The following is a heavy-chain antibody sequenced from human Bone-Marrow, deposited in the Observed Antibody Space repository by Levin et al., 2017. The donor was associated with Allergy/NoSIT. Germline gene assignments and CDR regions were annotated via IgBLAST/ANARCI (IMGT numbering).Heavy chain of an antibody. CDR3: ARQPESSKDAFDI. CDR2: IYPADSDT. V-gene: IGHV5-51*01. CDR1: ANTLARYW. Sequence: PGGSLRLSCKISANTLARYWIAWVRQRPGKGLEWMGIIYPADSDTRYSPSFEGQVTISADKSITTAYLEWSSLRASDTAMYFCARQPESSKDAFDIWGQGTMVTVSS. J-gene: IGHJ3*02. D-gene: IGHD4-11*01.